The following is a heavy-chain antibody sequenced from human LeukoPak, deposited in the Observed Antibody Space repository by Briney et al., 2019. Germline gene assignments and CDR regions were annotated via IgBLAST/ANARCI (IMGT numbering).Heavy chain of an antibody. CDR1: GFTFSSYN. J-gene: IGHJ4*02. CDR2: ISSSSSYI. V-gene: IGHV3-21*01. D-gene: IGHD2-15*01. Sequence: GGSLRLSCAASGFTFSSYNMNWVRQAPGKGLEWVSSISSSSSYIYYADSVKGRFTISRDNAKNSLYLQMNSLRAEDTAVYYCARDIVVVVAATRGGFDYWGQGTLVTVSS. CDR3: ARDIVVVVAATRGGFDY.